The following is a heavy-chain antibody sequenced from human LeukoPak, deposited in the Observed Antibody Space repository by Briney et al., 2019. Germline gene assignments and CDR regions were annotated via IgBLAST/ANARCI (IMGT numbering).Heavy chain of an antibody. V-gene: IGHV3-48*04. Sequence: GGSLRLSCSASGFTFSSYSMNWVRQAPGKGLEWVSYIGTGSTTIYYADSVKGRFTISRDNAKNSLYLQMNTLRAEDTAVYYCATDFRPNWGHDAFDIWGQGTMVTVSS. CDR1: GFTFSSYS. CDR3: ATDFRPNWGHDAFDI. CDR2: IGTGSTTI. D-gene: IGHD7-27*01. J-gene: IGHJ3*02.